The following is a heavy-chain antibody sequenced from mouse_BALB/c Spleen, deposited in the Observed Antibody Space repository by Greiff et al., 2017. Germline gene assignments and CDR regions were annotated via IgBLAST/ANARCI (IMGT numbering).Heavy chain of an antibody. J-gene: IGHJ2*01. Sequence: EVQGVESGGGLVKPGGSLKLSCAASGFAFSSYDMSWVRQTPEKRLEWVAYISSGGGSTYYPDTVKGRFTISRDNAKNTLYLQMSSLKSEDTAMYYCARRTMITTFDYWGQGTTLTVSS. V-gene: IGHV5-12-1*01. CDR1: GFAFSSYD. D-gene: IGHD2-4*01. CDR2: ISSGGGST. CDR3: ARRTMITTFDY.